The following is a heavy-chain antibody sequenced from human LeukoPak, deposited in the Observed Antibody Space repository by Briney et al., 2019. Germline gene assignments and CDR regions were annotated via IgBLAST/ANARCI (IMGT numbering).Heavy chain of an antibody. Sequence: PSETLSLTCAVYGGSFSGYYWSWIRRPPGKGLEWIGEINHSGSANYNPSLKSRVTISVDTSKSQFSLKLSSVTAADTAVYYCARAYYYDSSGYYYNDYWGQGTLVTVSS. CDR2: INHSGSA. D-gene: IGHD3-22*01. CDR1: GGSFSGYY. V-gene: IGHV4-34*01. J-gene: IGHJ4*02. CDR3: ARAYYYDSSGYYYNDY.